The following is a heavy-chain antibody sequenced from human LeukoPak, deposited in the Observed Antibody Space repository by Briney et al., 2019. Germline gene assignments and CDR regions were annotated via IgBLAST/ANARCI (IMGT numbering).Heavy chain of an antibody. J-gene: IGHJ4*02. D-gene: IGHD1-26*01. V-gene: IGHV1-69*05. CDR1: GGTFSNYA. Sequence: GASVKVSCKASGGTFSNYAISWVRQAPGQGLEWMGGIIPIFGSTNYAQKFQCRVTITTDDSTSTAYMELSSLRSEDTAVYYCASDCLWELCKGGYYFDYWGQGTLVTVSS. CDR2: IIPIFGST. CDR3: ASDCLWELCKGGYYFDY.